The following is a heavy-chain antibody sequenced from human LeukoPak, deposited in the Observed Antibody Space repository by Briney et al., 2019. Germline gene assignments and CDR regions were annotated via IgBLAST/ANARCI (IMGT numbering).Heavy chain of an antibody. V-gene: IGHV3-30*18. Sequence: GRSLRLSCAASGFTLSSYGMHWVRQAPGKGLEWVAVISYDGSNKYYADSVKGRFTISRDNSKNTLYLQMNSLRADDTAVYYCAKEYSSSWSPFDYWGQGTLVTVSS. CDR2: ISYDGSNK. CDR1: GFTLSSYG. D-gene: IGHD6-13*01. CDR3: AKEYSSSWSPFDY. J-gene: IGHJ4*02.